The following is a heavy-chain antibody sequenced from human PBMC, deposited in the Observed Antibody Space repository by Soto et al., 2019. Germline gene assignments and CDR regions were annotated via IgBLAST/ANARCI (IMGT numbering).Heavy chain of an antibody. V-gene: IGHV1-2*04. CDR2: INPKSGGT. CDR3: ARGDSTDCSNGVCSFFYNHDMDV. CDR1: GYSFNDYH. J-gene: IGHJ6*02. Sequence: ASVKVSCKASGYSFNDYHTHWVRQAPGQGLEWLGRINPKSGGTSTAQKFQGWVTMTTDTSISTASMELTRLTSDDTAIYYCARGDSTDCSNGVCSFFYNHDMDVWG. D-gene: IGHD2-8*01.